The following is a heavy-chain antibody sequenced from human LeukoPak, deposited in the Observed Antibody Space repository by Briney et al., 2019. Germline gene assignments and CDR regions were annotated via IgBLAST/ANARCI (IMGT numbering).Heavy chain of an antibody. J-gene: IGHJ5*02. D-gene: IGHD4-17*01. CDR3: ARDPGYGDYAVGNNWFDP. CDR1: GYTFTSYG. CDR2: ISAYNGNT. Sequence: ASVKVSCKASGYTFTSYGISWVRQAPGQGLEWMGWISAYNGNTNYAQKLQGRVTMTTDTSTSTAYMELRSLRSDDTAVYYCARDPGYGDYAVGNNWFDPWGQGTLVTVSS. V-gene: IGHV1-18*01.